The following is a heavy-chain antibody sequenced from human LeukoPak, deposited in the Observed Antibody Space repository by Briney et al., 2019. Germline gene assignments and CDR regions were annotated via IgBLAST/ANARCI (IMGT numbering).Heavy chain of an antibody. CDR3: ARVVIVRGWFDP. V-gene: IGHV3-7*01. D-gene: IGHD2/OR15-2a*01. CDR1: GFSFNKYW. J-gene: IGHJ5*02. Sequence: GGSLRLSCAASGFSFNKYWMSWVRQAPGKGLAWVANIRQDGSDKYYVDSVKGRFTISRDNAKSSLYLQMNSLRAEDTAVYYCARVVIVRGWFDPWGQGTLVTVSS. CDR2: IRQDGSDK.